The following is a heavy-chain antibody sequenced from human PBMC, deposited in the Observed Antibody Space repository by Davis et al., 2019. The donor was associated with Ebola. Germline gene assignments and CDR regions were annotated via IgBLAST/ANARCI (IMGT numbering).Heavy chain of an antibody. J-gene: IGHJ4*02. Sequence: LETLSLTCAVSGASITRSSWWTWVRQPPGRGLEWIGFIYYSGSTNYNPSLRGRVTISEDTSKNQFSLKLTSVTAADTAVYYCARNNIASGSYFDYWGQGTLVTVPS. CDR1: GASITRSSW. CDR3: ARNNIASGSYFDY. V-gene: IGHV4-4*02. D-gene: IGHD3-10*01. CDR2: IYYSGST.